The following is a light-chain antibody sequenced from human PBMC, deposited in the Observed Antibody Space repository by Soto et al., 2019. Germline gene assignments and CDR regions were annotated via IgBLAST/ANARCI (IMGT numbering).Light chain of an antibody. CDR1: QAISSY. V-gene: IGKV1-9*01. Sequence: DIQLTQSPSFLSASVGDRVTITCRASQAISSYLAWFQQRPGKAPKVLIYAASILQSGVPSRFSGSASGTEFTLTISSLQPEDFATYFCQQLNSYPRTFGQGTKVEIK. J-gene: IGKJ1*01. CDR3: QQLNSYPRT. CDR2: AAS.